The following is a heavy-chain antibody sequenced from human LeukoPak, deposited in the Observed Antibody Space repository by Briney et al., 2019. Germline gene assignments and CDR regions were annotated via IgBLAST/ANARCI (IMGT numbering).Heavy chain of an antibody. Sequence: PGRSLRLSCAASGFTFSSYAMHWVRQAPGKGLEWVAVISYDGSNKYYADSVKGRFTISRDNSKNTLYLQMNSLRAEDTAVYYCASSSTVTTGPDYWGQGTLVTVSS. CDR1: GFTFSSYA. CDR3: ASSSTVTTGPDY. D-gene: IGHD4-17*01. J-gene: IGHJ4*02. CDR2: ISYDGSNK. V-gene: IGHV3-30*04.